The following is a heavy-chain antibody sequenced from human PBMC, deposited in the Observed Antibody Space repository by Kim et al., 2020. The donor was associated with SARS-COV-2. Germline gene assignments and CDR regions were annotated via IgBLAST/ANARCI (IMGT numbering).Heavy chain of an antibody. V-gene: IGHV4-61*02. Sequence: SETLSLTCTVSGGSISSGSYYWSWIRQPAGKGLEWIGRIYTSGSTNYNPSLKSRVTIAVDTSKNQFSLKLSSGTAADTAVYYGARDAPSAGVRGVITSIPHYYYYGMDVWGQGTTLAVSS. D-gene: IGHD3-10*01. J-gene: IGHJ6*02. CDR2: IYTSGST. CDR1: GGSISSGSYY. CDR3: ARDAPSAGVRGVITSIPHYYYYGMDV.